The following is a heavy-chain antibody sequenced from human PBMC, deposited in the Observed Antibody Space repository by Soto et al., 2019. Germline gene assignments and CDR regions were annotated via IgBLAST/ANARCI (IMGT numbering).Heavy chain of an antibody. J-gene: IGHJ6*03. V-gene: IGHV4-34*01. CDR1: GGSFSGYY. D-gene: IGHD7-27*01. CDR3: ARAGEDYYYMDV. Sequence: SETLSLTCAVYGGSFSGYYWSWIRQPPGKGLEWIGEINHSGSTNYNPSLKSRVTISVDTSKNQFSLKLSSVTAADTAVYYCARAGEDYYYMDVWGKGTTVTVS. CDR2: INHSGST.